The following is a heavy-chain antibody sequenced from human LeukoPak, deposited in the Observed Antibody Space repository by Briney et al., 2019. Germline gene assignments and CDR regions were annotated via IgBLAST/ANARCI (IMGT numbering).Heavy chain of an antibody. CDR2: IWYDGSNK. J-gene: IGHJ6*02. CDR1: GFTFSSYG. V-gene: IGHV3-30*19. CDR3: ARGSIAAGGNYGMDV. D-gene: IGHD6-13*01. Sequence: PGRSLGLSCAASGFTFSSYGMHWVRQAPGKGLEWVAVIWYDGSNKYYADSVKGRFTISRDNSKNTLYLQMNSLRAEDTAVYYCARGSIAAGGNYGMDVWGQGTTVTVSS.